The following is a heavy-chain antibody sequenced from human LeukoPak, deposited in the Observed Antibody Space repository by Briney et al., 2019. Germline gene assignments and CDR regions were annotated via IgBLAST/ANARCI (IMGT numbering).Heavy chain of an antibody. D-gene: IGHD1-1*01. V-gene: IGHV3-30*02. CDR3: AKEYGYDYNYFYSMDV. CDR2: ISYDGSNK. Sequence: GGSLRLSCAASEFSVGSNYMTWVRQAPGKGLEWVTFISYDGSNKYHADSVKGRFTISRDNSKNTVYLQMNSLRAEDTAVYFCAKEYGYDYNYFYSMDVWGKGTTVTISS. CDR1: EFSVGSNY. J-gene: IGHJ6*03.